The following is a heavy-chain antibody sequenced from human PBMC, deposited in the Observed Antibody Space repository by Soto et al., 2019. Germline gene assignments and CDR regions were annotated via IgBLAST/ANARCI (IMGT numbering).Heavy chain of an antibody. CDR2: INYSGATT. D-gene: IGHD1-1*01. CDR3: ATQDFRGPTGKT. CDR1: GFTFSSYA. Sequence: GGSLRLSCAASGFTFSSYAMGWVRQAAGKGLEWVSLINYSGATTYYADSVKGRFTISRDNSKSTLYLQLSSLRADDTAVYYCATQDFRGPTGKTWGQGSLVTVSS. V-gene: IGHV3-23*01. J-gene: IGHJ4*02.